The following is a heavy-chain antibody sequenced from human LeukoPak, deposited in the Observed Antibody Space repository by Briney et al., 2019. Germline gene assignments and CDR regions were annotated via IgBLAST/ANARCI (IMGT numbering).Heavy chain of an antibody. CDR1: GYTFTTSA. J-gene: IGHJ4*02. CDR3: ARESHVTREDY. CDR2: ISANDGNT. D-gene: IGHD3-10*01. V-gene: IGHV1-18*04. Sequence: ASVKVSCKASGYTFTTSAMHWVRQAPGQGLEWMGWISANDGNTDYPQKLQGRVTMTTDTSTSTAYMELRSLRSDDTAVYYCARESHVTREDYWGQGTLVTVSS.